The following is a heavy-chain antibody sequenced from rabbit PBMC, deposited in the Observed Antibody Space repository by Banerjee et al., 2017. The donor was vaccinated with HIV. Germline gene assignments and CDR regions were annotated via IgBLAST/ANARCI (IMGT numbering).Heavy chain of an antibody. CDR3: GRDRDGDAGYGTLHL. V-gene: IGHV1S45*01. CDR1: GFSFNNKYV. CDR2: INTSSGNT. D-gene: IGHD2-1*01. J-gene: IGHJ4*01. Sequence: QEQLEESGGDLVKPEGSLTLTCTASGFSFNNKYVMCWVRQAPGKGLEWIACINTSSGNTVYATWAKGRFTISRTSSTTVTLQMTSLTAADTATYFCGRDRDGDAGYGTLHLWGPGTLVTVS.